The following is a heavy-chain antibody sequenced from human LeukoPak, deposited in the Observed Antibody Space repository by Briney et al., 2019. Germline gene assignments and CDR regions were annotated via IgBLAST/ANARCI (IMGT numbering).Heavy chain of an antibody. Sequence: ASVKVSCKASGGTFSSYAINWVRQATGQGLEWMGWMNPNSGNTGYAQKFQGRVTITRNTSISTAYMELSSLRSEDTAVYYCARGLGSSGWYGGGGYYYYYMDVWGKGTTVTVSS. J-gene: IGHJ6*03. V-gene: IGHV1-8*03. CDR1: GGTFSSYA. D-gene: IGHD6-19*01. CDR3: ARGLGSSGWYGGGGYYYYYMDV. CDR2: MNPNSGNT.